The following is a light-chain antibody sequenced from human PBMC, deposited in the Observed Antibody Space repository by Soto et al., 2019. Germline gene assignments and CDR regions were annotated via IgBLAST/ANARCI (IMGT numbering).Light chain of an antibody. J-gene: IGKJ4*01. CDR1: QSVSSSY. V-gene: IGKV3-20*01. CDR3: QQYGSSLT. CDR2: GAS. Sequence: EIVLTQSPGTLSLSPGERATLSCRASQSVSSSYLAWYQQKPGQAPRLLIYGASSRATGIPDRFSGSGSGTDFTLTIIRLEPEDFAVYYCQQYGSSLTVGGGTKVEIK.